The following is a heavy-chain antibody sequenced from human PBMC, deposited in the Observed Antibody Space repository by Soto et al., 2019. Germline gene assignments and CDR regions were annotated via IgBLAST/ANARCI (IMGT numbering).Heavy chain of an antibody. CDR3: ARGDIVVVVAATHGNWFDP. Sequence: QVQLVQSGAEVKKPGASVKVSCKASGYTFTGYYMHWVRQAPGQGLEWMGWINPNSGGTNYAQKFQGWVTMNRDTSISTAYMELSRLRSDDTAVYYCARGDIVVVVAATHGNWFDPWGQGTLVTVSS. J-gene: IGHJ5*02. CDR2: INPNSGGT. V-gene: IGHV1-2*04. CDR1: GYTFTGYY. D-gene: IGHD2-15*01.